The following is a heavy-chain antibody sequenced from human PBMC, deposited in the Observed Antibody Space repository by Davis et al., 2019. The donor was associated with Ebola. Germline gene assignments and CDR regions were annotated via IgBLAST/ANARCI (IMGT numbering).Heavy chain of an antibody. Sequence: GESLKISCVASGFTFSNYWMSWVRQAPGKGLEWVANIKEDGSEKYYVDSVKGRFTISRDNAKNSLYLQMNSLTAEDTALYYCARERIIVAVAATYNWFDPWGQGTLVTVSS. D-gene: IGHD2-21*02. CDR2: IKEDGSEK. J-gene: IGHJ5*02. V-gene: IGHV3-7*01. CDR3: ARERIIVAVAATYNWFDP. CDR1: GFTFSNYW.